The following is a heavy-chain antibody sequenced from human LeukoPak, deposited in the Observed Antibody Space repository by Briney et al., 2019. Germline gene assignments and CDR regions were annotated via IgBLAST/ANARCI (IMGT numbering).Heavy chain of an antibody. V-gene: IGHV3-48*03. D-gene: IGHD3-10*02. J-gene: IGHJ6*04. CDR3: AELGITMIGSV. CDR1: GFTFSSYE. Sequence: GGSLRLSCTVSGFTFSSYEMNWVRQAPGKGLEWVSYISSSGSTIYYADSVKGRFTISRDNAKNSLYLQMNSLRAEDTAVYYCAELGITMIGSVWGKGTTVTISS. CDR2: ISSSGSTI.